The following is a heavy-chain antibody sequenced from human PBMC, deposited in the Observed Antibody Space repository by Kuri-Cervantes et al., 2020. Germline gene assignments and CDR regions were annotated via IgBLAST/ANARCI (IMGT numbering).Heavy chain of an antibody. CDR2: IYYSGST. J-gene: IGHJ2*01. D-gene: IGHD3-10*01. Sequence: SETLSLTCTVSGGSISSGNYYWSWIRQPPGKGLEWIGYIYYSGSTYYNPSLKSRVTISVDTSKNQFSLKLSSVTAADTAVYYCARGIGYYGSGSPYWYFDLWGRGTLVTVSS. CDR3: ARGIGYYGSGSPYWYFDL. V-gene: IGHV4-30-4*08. CDR1: GGSISSGNYY.